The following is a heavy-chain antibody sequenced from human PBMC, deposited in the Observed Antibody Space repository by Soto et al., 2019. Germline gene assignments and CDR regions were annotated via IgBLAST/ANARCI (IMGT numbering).Heavy chain of an antibody. J-gene: IGHJ3*02. Sequence: EVQLLESGGGLVQPGGSLRLSCAASGFTFRSYAMNWVRQAPGKGLEWVSAISGSAGSTYYADSVKGRFTISRDTSKNTLYLQMNSLRAEDTAVYYCAKGNSWSPALVLDILGQGTMVTVSS. CDR1: GFTFRSYA. V-gene: IGHV3-23*01. CDR2: ISGSAGST. CDR3: AKGNSWSPALVLDI. D-gene: IGHD1-7*01.